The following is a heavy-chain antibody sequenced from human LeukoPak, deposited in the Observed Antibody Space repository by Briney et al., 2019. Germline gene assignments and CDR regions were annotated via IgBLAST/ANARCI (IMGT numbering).Heavy chain of an antibody. D-gene: IGHD2-2*02. Sequence: SETLFLTCTVSGCSISSYYWSWIRQPAGKGLEWVGRIYTSGSTNYNPSLKSRVTMSVDTSKNQFSLKLSSVTAADTAVYSCARASRGRCSSTSCYTGYWFDPWGQGTLVTVSS. CDR2: IYTSGST. CDR1: GCSISSYY. V-gene: IGHV4-4*07. J-gene: IGHJ5*02. CDR3: ARASRGRCSSTSCYTGYWFDP.